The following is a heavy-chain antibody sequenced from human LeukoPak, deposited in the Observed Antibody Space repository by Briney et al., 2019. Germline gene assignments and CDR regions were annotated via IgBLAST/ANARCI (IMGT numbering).Heavy chain of an antibody. Sequence: GGSLTHSRVCSGFTFSPYLLNWVRPAPGKGLEWVSSIYSVSYIYYAESVKGGFTISRDNAKNSLYLQMNSLRAEDTAVYYCARDPAADDYWGQGTLVTVSS. CDR3: ARDPAADDY. CDR2: IYSVSYI. D-gene: IGHD6-13*01. V-gene: IGHV3-21*01. J-gene: IGHJ4*02. CDR1: GFTFSPYL.